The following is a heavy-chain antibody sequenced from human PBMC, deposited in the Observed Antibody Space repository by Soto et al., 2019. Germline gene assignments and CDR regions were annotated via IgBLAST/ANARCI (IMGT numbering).Heavy chain of an antibody. Sequence: QITLKESGPTLVKPTQTLTLTCTFSGFSLSTSGVGVGWIRQPPGKALEWLALTYWDDDKRYSPSLRSRLTISKDTSKNQVVLTMTNMDPVDTATYYCIQSRCGGDCLQSYASHYYYGMDVWGQGTTVTVSS. CDR1: GFSLSTSGVG. CDR2: TYWDDDK. CDR3: IQSRCGGDCLQSYASHYYYGMDV. V-gene: IGHV2-5*02. J-gene: IGHJ6*02. D-gene: IGHD2-21*02.